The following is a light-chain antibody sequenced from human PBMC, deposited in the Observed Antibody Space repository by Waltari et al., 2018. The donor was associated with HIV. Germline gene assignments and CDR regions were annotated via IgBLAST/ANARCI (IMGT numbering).Light chain of an antibody. CDR2: GDN. V-gene: IGLV1-40*01. CDR1: SSNLGAGSD. Sequence: QSVLTQPPSVSGAPGPRPTISCTGSSSNLGAGSDVHWYQQIAGAAPKLLIYGDNNRPSGVPDRFSGSKSGTSASLAITGLQAEDAADYYCQSYDSSLVFGGGTKLTV. J-gene: IGLJ2*01. CDR3: QSYDSSLV.